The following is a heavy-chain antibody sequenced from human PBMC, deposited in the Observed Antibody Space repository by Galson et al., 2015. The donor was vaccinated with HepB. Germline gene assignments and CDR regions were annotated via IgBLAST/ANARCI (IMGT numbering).Heavy chain of an antibody. V-gene: IGHV3-7*03. J-gene: IGHJ4*02. D-gene: IGHD2-21*01. CDR1: GFTFSRHW. Sequence: SLRLSCAASGFTFSRHWMSWVRQAPGKGLEWVANIKQDGSEKWYVDSVKGRFTISRDNAKNSLYLQMNSLRVEDTAVYYCASSVIGAFDNWGQGALVTVSS. CDR3: ASSVIGAFDN. CDR2: IKQDGSEK.